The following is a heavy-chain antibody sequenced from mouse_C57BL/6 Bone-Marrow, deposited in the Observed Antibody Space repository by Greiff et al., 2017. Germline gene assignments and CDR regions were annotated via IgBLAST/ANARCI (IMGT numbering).Heavy chain of an antibody. Sequence: VQLQQSGAELVRPGASVKLSCTASGFNIKDDYMHWVKQRPEQGLEWIGWIDPENGDTEYASKFQGKATITADTSSNTAYLQLSSLTSEDTAVYYCTTWCYYSYYAMDYWGQGTSVTVSS. CDR2: IDPENGDT. V-gene: IGHV14-4*01. J-gene: IGHJ4*01. CDR3: TTWCYYSYYAMDY. D-gene: IGHD2-3*01. CDR1: GFNIKDDY.